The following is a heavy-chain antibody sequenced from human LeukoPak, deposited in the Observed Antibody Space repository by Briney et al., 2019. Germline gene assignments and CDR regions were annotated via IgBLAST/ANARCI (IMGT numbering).Heavy chain of an antibody. CDR3: ARLRYFDWAYYFDY. Sequence: GGSLRLSCAASGFTFSSYWMHWVRQAPGKGLVCVSRINSDGSSTSYADSVKGRFTISRDNAKNTLYLQMNSLRAEDTAVYYCARLRYFDWAYYFDYWGQGTLVTVSS. CDR1: GFTFSSYW. CDR2: INSDGSST. D-gene: IGHD3-9*01. J-gene: IGHJ4*02. V-gene: IGHV3-74*01.